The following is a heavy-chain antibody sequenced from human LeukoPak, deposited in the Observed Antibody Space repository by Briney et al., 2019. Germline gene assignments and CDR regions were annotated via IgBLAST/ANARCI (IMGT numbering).Heavy chain of an antibody. CDR1: GGTPSRHA. J-gene: IGHJ5*02. Sequence: GASVKVSCKASGGTPSRHAVSWVRQAPRQGLGWMGGIILISPTANYAQKFQDRVTITMDEYTTYMELSSLRSEDTAVYYCATGRVSDTTLVSWFDTWGQGTLVTVSS. CDR3: ATGRVSDTTLVSWFDT. CDR2: IILISPTA. V-gene: IGHV1-69*05. D-gene: IGHD5-18*01.